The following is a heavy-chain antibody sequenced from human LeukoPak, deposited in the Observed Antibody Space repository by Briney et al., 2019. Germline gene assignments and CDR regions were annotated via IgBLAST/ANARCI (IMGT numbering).Heavy chain of an antibody. J-gene: IGHJ6*03. Sequence: GGSLRLSCAASGFTFSDYYMSWIRQAPGKGLEWVSYISFSGSTIYYADSVKGRFTISRDNAKNSLYLQMNSLRAEDTAVYYCAREAYYYYYMDVWGKGTTVTVSS. V-gene: IGHV3-11*04. CDR1: GFTFSDYY. CDR3: AREAYYYYYMDV. CDR2: ISFSGSTI.